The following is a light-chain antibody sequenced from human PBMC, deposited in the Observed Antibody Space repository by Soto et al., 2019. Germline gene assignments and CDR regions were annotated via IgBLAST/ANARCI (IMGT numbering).Light chain of an antibody. V-gene: IGKV1-5*03. CDR1: QTISSW. J-gene: IGKJ1*01. CDR3: QHYNSYSEA. Sequence: DIQMTQSPSTLSASVGDRVTITCRASQTISSWLAWYQQKPGKAPKLLIYKASTLKSGVPSRFSGSGSGTEVTLTISRLKTDDVATYYCQHYNSYSEAFGQGTKVDIK. CDR2: KAS.